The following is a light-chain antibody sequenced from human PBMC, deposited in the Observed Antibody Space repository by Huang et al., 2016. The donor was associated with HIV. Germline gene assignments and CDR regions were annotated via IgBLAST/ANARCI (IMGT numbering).Light chain of an antibody. Sequence: DTVMTQTPATLSVSPGARATLSCRASQSVGSKLAWFQQKPGQAPRLLIHGASTRATGIPARVSGSGSGTEFTLTISSLQSEDFAVYYCQQYNNWPYTFGQGTKLEIK. CDR2: GAS. V-gene: IGKV3-15*01. CDR3: QQYNNWPYT. J-gene: IGKJ2*01. CDR1: QSVGSK.